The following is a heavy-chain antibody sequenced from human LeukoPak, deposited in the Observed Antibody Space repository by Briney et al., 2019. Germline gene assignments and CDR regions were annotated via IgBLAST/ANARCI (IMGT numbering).Heavy chain of an antibody. CDR3: AFDAGYSSY. V-gene: IGHV4-34*01. CDR1: GGSFSSYY. D-gene: IGHD6-13*01. J-gene: IGHJ4*02. Sequence: SETLSLTCTVYGGSFSSYYWNWIRQPPGKGLEWIGEINHSGITNYNPFLKSRVTISVDTSKNQFSLKVRSVTAADTAVYYCAFDAGYSSYWGQGTLVTVSS. CDR2: INHSGIT.